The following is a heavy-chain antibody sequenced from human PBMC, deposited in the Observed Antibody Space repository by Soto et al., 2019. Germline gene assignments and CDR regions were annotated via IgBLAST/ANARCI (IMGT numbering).Heavy chain of an antibody. CDR1: GYTFTNYG. D-gene: IGHD5-12*01. V-gene: IGHV1-18*01. CDR3: ARVANVATTSGFDY. CDR2: ISVDSGNT. Sequence: QVQLVQSGAEVKKPGASVKVSRKASGYTFTNYGITWVRQAPGQGLEWMGWISVDSGNTDYPQKLQGRVTLTRDTSTSTAYMEVRGLRSDDTAVYYCARVANVATTSGFDYWGQGTLVTVSS. J-gene: IGHJ4*02.